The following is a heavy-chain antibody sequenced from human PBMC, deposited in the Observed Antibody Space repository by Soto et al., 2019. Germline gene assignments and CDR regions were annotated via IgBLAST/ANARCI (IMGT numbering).Heavy chain of an antibody. CDR3: SRGPPRDQVSY. J-gene: IGHJ1*01. CDR1: GGSISSAAYC. D-gene: IGHD3-10*01. CDR2: IYDGGTT. V-gene: IGHV4-30-4*01. Sequence: PSETLSLTCTVSGGSISSAAYCWSWIRQSPDKGLEWIGHIYDGGTTYSSPSLKGRVTISADTSETQFSLKLNSVSAADTAVYYCSRGPPRDQVSYWGQGTQVPVSS.